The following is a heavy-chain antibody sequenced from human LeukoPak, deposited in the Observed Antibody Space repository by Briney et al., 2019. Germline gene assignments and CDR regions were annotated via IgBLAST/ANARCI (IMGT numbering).Heavy chain of an antibody. CDR1: GGSFSGYY. CDR3: ARLGYDEPLA. J-gene: IGHJ5*02. CDR2: INHSGST. V-gene: IGHV4-34*01. Sequence: SETLSLTCAVYGGSFSGYYWSWIRQPPGKGLEWIGEINHSGSTNYNPSLKSRVTISVDTSKNQFSLKLSSVTAADTAVYYCARLGYDEPLAWGQGTLSPSPQ. D-gene: IGHD5-12*01.